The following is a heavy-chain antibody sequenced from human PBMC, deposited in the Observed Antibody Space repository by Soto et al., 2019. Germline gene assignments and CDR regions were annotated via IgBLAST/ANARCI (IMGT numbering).Heavy chain of an antibody. V-gene: IGHV1-46*01. D-gene: IGHD3-22*01. J-gene: IGHJ6*02. CDR1: GYTFTSYY. CDR3: ARRVKRAVTMIVAPDVFYYGMDV. Sequence: QVQLVQSGAEVKKPGASVRVSCKASGYTFTSYYMHWVRQAPGQGLEWMGIINPSGGSTSYAQKFQGRVTMTRDTSTSTVYMELSSLRSEDTAVYYCARRVKRAVTMIVAPDVFYYGMDVWGQGTTVTVSS. CDR2: INPSGGST.